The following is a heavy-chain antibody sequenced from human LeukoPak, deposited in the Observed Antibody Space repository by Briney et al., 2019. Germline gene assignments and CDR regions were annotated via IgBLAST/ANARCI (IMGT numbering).Heavy chain of an antibody. CDR1: GGSFSGYY. Sequence: PSETLSLTCAVYGGSFSGYYWSWIRQPPGKGLEWIGEINHSGSTNYNPSLKSRVTISVDTSKNQFSLKLSSVTAADTAVYYCAREVAAAVLHYFDYWGQGTLVTVSS. V-gene: IGHV4-34*01. D-gene: IGHD6-13*01. CDR2: INHSGST. J-gene: IGHJ4*02. CDR3: AREVAAAVLHYFDY.